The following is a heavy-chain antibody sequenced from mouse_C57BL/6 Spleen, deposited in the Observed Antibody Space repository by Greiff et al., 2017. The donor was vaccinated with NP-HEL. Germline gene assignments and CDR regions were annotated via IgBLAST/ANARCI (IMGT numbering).Heavy chain of an antibody. J-gene: IGHJ3*01. CDR2: IYPGSGNT. V-gene: IGHV1-66*01. CDR3: ARGELRLFAY. Sequence: VQGVESGPELVKPGASVKISCKASGYSFTSYYIHWVTQRPGPGLVWIGWIYPGSGNTKYNEKFKGKSTLTADTSSSTAYMQLSSLTSEDSAVYYCARGELRLFAYWGQGTLVTVSA. D-gene: IGHD3-2*02. CDR1: GYSFTSYY.